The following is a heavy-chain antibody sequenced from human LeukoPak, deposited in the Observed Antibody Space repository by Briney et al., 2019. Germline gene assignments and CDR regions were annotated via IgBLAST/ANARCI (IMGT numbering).Heavy chain of an antibody. J-gene: IGHJ4*02. Sequence: AGGTLRLSCAASGFTFSSYGMSWVRQAPGKGLEWVSGISGSGGYTYYADSVKGRFTISRDNSKNTLYLQMNSLRAEDTAVYYCAKDRALWFGELYYFDYWGQGTLVTVSS. CDR3: AKDRALWFGELYYFDY. CDR2: ISGSGGYT. V-gene: IGHV3-23*01. D-gene: IGHD3-10*01. CDR1: GFTFSSYG.